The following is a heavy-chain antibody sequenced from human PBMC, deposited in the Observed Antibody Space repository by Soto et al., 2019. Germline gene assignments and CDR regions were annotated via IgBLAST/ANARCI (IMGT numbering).Heavy chain of an antibody. CDR3: VGSGVKVALLGFDC. Sequence: PSETLSLTCTVSVGSISSGYYYLSWILHPPGKGLEWIGYIYYSGSTYYNPSLKSRVTISVDTSKNQFSLKLSSVTAPDTAVYYCVGSGVKVALLGFDCWGKGTMVTVSS. V-gene: IGHV4-30-4*01. CDR2: IYYSGST. J-gene: IGHJ4*02. D-gene: IGHD5-12*01. CDR1: VGSISSGYYY.